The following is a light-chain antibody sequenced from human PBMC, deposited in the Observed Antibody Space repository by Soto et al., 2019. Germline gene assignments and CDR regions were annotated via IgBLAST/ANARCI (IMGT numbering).Light chain of an antibody. CDR3: QQYDSSPIT. CDR2: GAS. V-gene: IGKV3-20*01. CDR1: QSVSSSF. J-gene: IGKJ5*01. Sequence: EIVLTQSPGTLSLSPGERATLSCRASQSVSSSFLAWYQQKPGQAPRLLIYGASSRATGIPDRFSGSGSGTDFTLTISRLEPEDVAVYYCQQYDSSPITFGQGTRVVIK.